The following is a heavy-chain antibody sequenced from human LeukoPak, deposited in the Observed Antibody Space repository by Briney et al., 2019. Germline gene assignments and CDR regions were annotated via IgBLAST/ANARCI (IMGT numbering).Heavy chain of an antibody. CDR2: IYYSGST. CDR1: GGSISSYY. Sequence: SETLSLTCTVSGGSISSYYWNWLRQPPGKGLEWIGYIYYSGSTNYNPSLKSRVTISVDTSKNQFSLKLSSVTAADTAVYYCARLRGYCSSTSCYEDWGQGTLVTVSS. D-gene: IGHD2-2*01. CDR3: ARLRGYCSSTSCYED. V-gene: IGHV4-59*08. J-gene: IGHJ4*02.